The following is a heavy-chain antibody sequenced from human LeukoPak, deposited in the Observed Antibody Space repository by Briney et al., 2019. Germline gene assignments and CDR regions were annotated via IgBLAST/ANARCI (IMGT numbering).Heavy chain of an antibody. CDR2: IRYDRRKK. V-gene: IGHV3-30*02. CDR3: ARGFYNWFDH. J-gene: IGHJ5*02. Sequence: GGPLSLSCAPSGFIFSIYVMHDPPQAPGKAVERGAFIRYDRRKKSSADSVKGRLTISRDNAKKSLYLKMNSLRAEDTDVYYCARGFYNWFDHWGQGTLVTVSS. CDR1: GFIFSIYV.